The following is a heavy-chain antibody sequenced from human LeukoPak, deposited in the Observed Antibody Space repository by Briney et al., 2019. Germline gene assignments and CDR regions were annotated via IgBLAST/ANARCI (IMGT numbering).Heavy chain of an antibody. J-gene: IGHJ4*02. V-gene: IGHV1-18*01. CDR2: ISAYNGNT. CDR3: ARDFSPPSYGDYGTLMGY. D-gene: IGHD4-17*01. Sequence: GASVKVSCKASGYTFTSYGISWVRQAPGQGLEWMGWISAYNGNTNYAQKLQGRVTMTTDTSTSTAYMELRSLRSDDTAVYYCARDFSPPSYGDYGTLMGYWGQGTLVTVSS. CDR1: GYTFTSYG.